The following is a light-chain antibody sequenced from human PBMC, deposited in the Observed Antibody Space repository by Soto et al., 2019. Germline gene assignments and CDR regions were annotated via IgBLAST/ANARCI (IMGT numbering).Light chain of an antibody. CDR2: EVS. CDR1: SSDVGGYNY. V-gene: IGLV2-14*01. CDR3: SSYTSSSTPLWV. Sequence: QSVLTQPASVSGSPGQSITISCTGTSSDVGGYNYVSWYQQHPGKAPKLMIYEVSNRPSGVSNRFSGSKSGNTASLTISGLQAEDEPDYYCSSYTSSSTPLWVFAHGTKVT. J-gene: IGLJ1*01.